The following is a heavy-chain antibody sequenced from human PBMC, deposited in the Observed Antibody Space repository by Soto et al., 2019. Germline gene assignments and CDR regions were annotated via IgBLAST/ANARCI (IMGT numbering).Heavy chain of an antibody. J-gene: IGHJ6*02. Sequence: SETLSLTCAVYGGSFSGYYWSWIRQPPGKGLEWIGEINHSGSTNYNPSLKSRVTISVDTSKNQFSLKLGPVTAADTAVDYCARDSPPPTPPASIAAAGREYYYYGMDVWGQGTTVTVSS. CDR3: ARDSPPPTPPASIAAAGREYYYYGMDV. CDR1: GGSFSGYY. CDR2: INHSGST. D-gene: IGHD6-13*01. V-gene: IGHV4-34*01.